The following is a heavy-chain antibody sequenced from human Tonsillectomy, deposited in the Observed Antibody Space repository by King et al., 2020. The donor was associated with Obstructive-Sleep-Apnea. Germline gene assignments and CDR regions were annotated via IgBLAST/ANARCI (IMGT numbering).Heavy chain of an antibody. CDR1: GFSFSDYY. CDR3: ARGYFPVRKTQLDY. J-gene: IGHJ4*02. Sequence: DVQLVESGGGLVQPGGSLRLSCVASGFSFSDYYMDWVRQAPGKGLEWVGRVRNKPNSYTTEYAASVKGRFTISRDDSRNSVRLQMNSLTTEDTAVYFCARGYFPVRKTQLDYWGQGTLVTVSS. CDR2: VRNKPNSYTT. D-gene: IGHD3-9*01. V-gene: IGHV3-72*01.